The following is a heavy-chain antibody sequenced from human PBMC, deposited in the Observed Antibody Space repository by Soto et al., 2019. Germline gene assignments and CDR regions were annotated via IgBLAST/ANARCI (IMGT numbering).Heavy chain of an antibody. V-gene: IGHV2-5*01. CDR3: VHRTYNTPNYFGY. Sequence: SGPTLVNPTQTLKLTCNLSGFSLSNSAAGVGWIRQPPGRALDWLAVIYWNDDKRYSPSLKNRLTITKDTSKNQLVLTMTNMDPVYTATYYCVHRTYNTPNYFGYWGQGTLVTVSS. D-gene: IGHD1-20*01. CDR1: GFSLSNSAAG. CDR2: IYWNDDK. J-gene: IGHJ4*02.